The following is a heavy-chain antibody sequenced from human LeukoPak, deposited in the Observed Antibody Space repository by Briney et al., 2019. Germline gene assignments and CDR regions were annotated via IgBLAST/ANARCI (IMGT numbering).Heavy chain of an antibody. Sequence: PGGSLRLSCAASGFTFSSYVMSWVRQAPGKGLEWVSAISGSGGSTYYADSVKGRFTISRDNSKNTLYLQMNSLRAEDTAVYYCARRGSARYSGGWFADYWGQGTLVTVSS. V-gene: IGHV3-23*01. D-gene: IGHD6-19*01. CDR3: ARRGSARYSGGWFADY. J-gene: IGHJ4*02. CDR2: ISGSGGST. CDR1: GFTFSSYV.